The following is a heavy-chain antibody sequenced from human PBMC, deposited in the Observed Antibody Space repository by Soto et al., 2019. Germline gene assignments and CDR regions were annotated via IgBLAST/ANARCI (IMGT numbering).Heavy chain of an antibody. CDR2: IYYSGST. V-gene: IGHV4-59*01. CDR3: ARDSRVTIFGVAHYYYYGMDV. D-gene: IGHD3-3*01. CDR1: GGSISSYY. J-gene: IGHJ6*02. Sequence: PSETLSLTCTVSGGSISSYYWSWIRQPPGKGLEWIGYIYYSGSTSYNPSLKSRVTISVDTSKNQFSLKLSSVTAADTAVYYCARDSRVTIFGVAHYYYYGMDVWGQGTTVTVSS.